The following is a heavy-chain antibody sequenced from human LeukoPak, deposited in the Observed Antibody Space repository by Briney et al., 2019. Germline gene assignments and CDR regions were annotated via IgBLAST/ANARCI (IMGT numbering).Heavy chain of an antibody. CDR2: IIPIFGTA. Sequence: ASVKVSCKASGGTFSSYDISWVRQAPGQGLEWMGGIIPIFGTANYAQKFQGRVTITADESTRTAHMELSSLRSEDTAVYYCARGELGYSYGYMAYYWGQGTLVTVSS. CDR1: GGTFSSYD. D-gene: IGHD5-18*01. CDR3: ARGELGYSYGYMAYY. V-gene: IGHV1-69*13. J-gene: IGHJ4*02.